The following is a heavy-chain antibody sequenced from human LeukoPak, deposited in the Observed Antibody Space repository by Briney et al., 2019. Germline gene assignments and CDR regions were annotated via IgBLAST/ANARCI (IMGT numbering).Heavy chain of an antibody. CDR3: ARLHLTASLAAVYFDY. D-gene: IGHD2-21*02. V-gene: IGHV5-51*01. Sequence: GESLKISCKGSGYSFTNYWIGWVRQMPGKGLEWKGIIYPGDSDTRYSPSFQGQVTISADKSINTASLQWSSLKASDTAMYYCARLHLTASLAAVYFDYWGQGTLVTVSS. CDR2: IYPGDSDT. CDR1: GYSFTNYW. J-gene: IGHJ4*02.